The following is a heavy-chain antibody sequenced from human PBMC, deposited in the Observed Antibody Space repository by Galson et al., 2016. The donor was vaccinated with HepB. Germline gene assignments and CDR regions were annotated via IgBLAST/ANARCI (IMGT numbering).Heavy chain of an antibody. CDR2: ISGSGGST. J-gene: IGHJ6*02. V-gene: IGHV3-23*01. Sequence: SLRLSCAASGFTFTSRAMHWVRQAPGKGLEWVSSISGSGGSTYYADSVKGRFSISRDNSKNTLYLQMNSLRVEDTAVYYCAGEPGIPNGMDVWGQGTTVTVSS. CDR1: GFTFTSRA. D-gene: IGHD1-14*01. CDR3: AGEPGIPNGMDV.